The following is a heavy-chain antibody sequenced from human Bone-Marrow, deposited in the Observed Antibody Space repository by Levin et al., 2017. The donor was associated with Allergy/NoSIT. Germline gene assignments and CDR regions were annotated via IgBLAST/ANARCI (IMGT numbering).Heavy chain of an antibody. D-gene: IGHD3-3*01. CDR3: AKRGEDFVNGYYFYFDS. J-gene: IGHJ4*02. V-gene: IGHV3-23*01. Sequence: QPGGSLRLSCEGSGFTFSNYAINWVRQAPGKGLEWVSAISGDSKYIKYADSVKGRFTISRDNSKNTLYLQMNSLRPEDTAVYYCAKRGEDFVNGYYFYFDSWGQGTLVTVSS. CDR1: GFTFSNYA. CDR2: ISGDSKYI.